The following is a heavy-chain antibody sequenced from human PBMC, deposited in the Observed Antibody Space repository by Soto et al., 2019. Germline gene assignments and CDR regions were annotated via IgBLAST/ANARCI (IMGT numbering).Heavy chain of an antibody. V-gene: IGHV1-3*04. CDR3: ARAISGYVS. CDR1: GITYTTYA. CDR2: INTGNGNT. D-gene: IGHD6-25*01. Sequence: QVQLVQSGAEVKKPGASVKVACKASGITYTTYAIHWVRQAPGQGLEWMGWINTGNGNTRYSQRLQGRVTLTTDTSASAAYMDVSSLTSEDTAVYYGARAISGYVSWGQGTLVTVSS. J-gene: IGHJ5*02.